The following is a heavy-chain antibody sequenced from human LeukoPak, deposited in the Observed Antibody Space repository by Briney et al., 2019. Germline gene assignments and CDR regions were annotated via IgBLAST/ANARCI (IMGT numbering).Heavy chain of an antibody. D-gene: IGHD5-18*01. CDR3: ARLTDTATFDY. J-gene: IGHJ4*02. Sequence: GRSLRLSRAASGFTFSRNGMHWVRQAPGKGLEWVAVVWYDGSKEYYADSVKGRFIISRDNSKNTLYLQMDSLRAEDTAVYYCARLTDTATFDYWGQGTLVTVSS. V-gene: IGHV3-33*01. CDR1: GFTFSRNG. CDR2: VWYDGSKE.